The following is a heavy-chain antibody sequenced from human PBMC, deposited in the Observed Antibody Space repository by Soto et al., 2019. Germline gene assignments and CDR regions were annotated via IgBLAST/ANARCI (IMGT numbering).Heavy chain of an antibody. Sequence: VGSLRLSCSASGFTFSMFSMHWVRQAPGKGLEYVSGISSNGDSTYYADSVKGRFTISRDNSKNTLYLQMSSLRAVDTAVYYCVHPRSTVQIPPTWGQGTLLTVSS. J-gene: IGHJ5*02. CDR2: ISSNGDST. V-gene: IGHV3-64D*06. CDR3: VHPRSTVQIPPT. D-gene: IGHD4-17*01. CDR1: GFTFSMFS.